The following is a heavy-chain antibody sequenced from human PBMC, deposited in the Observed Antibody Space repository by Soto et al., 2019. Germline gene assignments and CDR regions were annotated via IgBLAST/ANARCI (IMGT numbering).Heavy chain of an antibody. V-gene: IGHV3-53*01. J-gene: IGHJ4*02. D-gene: IGHD3-3*01. Sequence: GGSLRLSCAASGFTVSSNYMSWVRQAPGKGLEWVSLIYSGGSTYYADSVKGRFTISRDNSKNTLYLQMNSLRAEDTAVYYCARGPSISFGVVTNDYWGQGTLVTVSS. CDR1: GFTVSSNY. CDR2: IYSGGST. CDR3: ARGPSISFGVVTNDY.